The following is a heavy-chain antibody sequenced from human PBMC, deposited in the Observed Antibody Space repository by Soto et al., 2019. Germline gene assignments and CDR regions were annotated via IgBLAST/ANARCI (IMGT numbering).Heavy chain of an antibody. D-gene: IGHD2-15*01. V-gene: IGHV4-34*01. CDR1: GGSFSGYY. CDR3: ARGSVFEGIVVVVAATRAPWKWFDP. Sequence: QVQLQQWGAGLLKPSETLSLTCAVYGGSFSGYYWSWIRQPPGKGLEWIGEINHSGSTNYNPSLKSRVTISVDTSKNQFSLKLSSVTAADTAVYYCARGSVFEGIVVVVAATRAPWKWFDPWGQGTLVTVSS. J-gene: IGHJ5*02. CDR2: INHSGST.